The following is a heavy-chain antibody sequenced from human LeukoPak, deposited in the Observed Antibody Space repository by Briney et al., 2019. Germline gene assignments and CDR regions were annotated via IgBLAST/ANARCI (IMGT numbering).Heavy chain of an antibody. CDR1: GVTLSNYA. J-gene: IGHJ2*01. D-gene: IGHD1-26*01. V-gene: IGHV3-23*01. CDR2: ISSSGSGGNT. Sequence: GGSLRLSCVASGVTLSNYAMSWARQAPGKGLEWVSGISSSGSGGNTYYADSVKRQFTISRDSSRNTLFLHMNTLRAEDTAIYYCAKDPTVGASYWYFDLWGRGTLVTVSS. CDR3: AKDPTVGASYWYFDL.